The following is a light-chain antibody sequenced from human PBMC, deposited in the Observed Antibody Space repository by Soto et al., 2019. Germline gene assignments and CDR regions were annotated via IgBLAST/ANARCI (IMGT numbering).Light chain of an antibody. J-gene: IGLJ3*02. CDR3: GTWDSSLSVV. CDR1: WPNIGSNV. V-gene: IGLV1-51*01. Sequence: QSVLTQPPSASGTPGQTVTISCSGSWPNIGSNVVNWYQQLPGAAPKLLIYDNNKRPSGIPDRFSGSKSGTSATLGITGLQTGDEADYYCGTWDSSLSVVFGGGTKLTVL. CDR2: DNN.